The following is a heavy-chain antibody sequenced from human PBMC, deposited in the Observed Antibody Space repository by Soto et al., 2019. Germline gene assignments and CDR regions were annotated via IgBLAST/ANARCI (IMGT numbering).Heavy chain of an antibody. Sequence: GGSLRLSCAASGFTFSSYAMSWVRQAPWKGLEWVSTISGGSTYYADSVKGRFTISRDNSKNTLYLQMNTLRAEDTAVYYCAKPYCSTTSCYSAGYYYGVDVWGQGTTVTVSS. CDR1: GFTFSSYA. J-gene: IGHJ6*02. V-gene: IGHV3-23*01. CDR2: ISGGST. D-gene: IGHD2-2*01. CDR3: AKPYCSTTSCYSAGYYYGVDV.